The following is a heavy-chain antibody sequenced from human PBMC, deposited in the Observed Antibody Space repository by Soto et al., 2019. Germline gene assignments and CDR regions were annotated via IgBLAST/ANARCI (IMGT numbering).Heavy chain of an antibody. CDR1: GFTFKESA. CDR3: AKGRGSGWAWYFDN. D-gene: IGHD6-19*01. V-gene: IGHV3-23*01. CDR2: ISDTGAST. J-gene: IGHJ4*02. Sequence: GGSLRLSCEASGFTFKESAMNWVRQAPGKRLEWVASISDTGASTWYAESVRGRLSISRDNSKNTLYLQMNSLRGEDTAVYYCAKGRGSGWAWYFDNWGQGTLVTVSS.